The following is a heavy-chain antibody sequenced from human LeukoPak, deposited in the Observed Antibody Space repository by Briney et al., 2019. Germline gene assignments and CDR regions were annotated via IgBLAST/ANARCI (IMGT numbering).Heavy chain of an antibody. CDR3: AKDAKGFSNYFDS. J-gene: IGHJ4*02. CDR2: VSYDGSNK. Sequence: PGGSLRLSCAASGFTFSSYGTHWVRQAPGKGLEWVAVVSYDGSNKYYADSVKGRFTISRDNSKNTLYLQMNSLRTEDTAVYYCAKDAKGFSNYFDSWGQGTLVTVSS. V-gene: IGHV3-30*18. D-gene: IGHD6-13*01. CDR1: GFTFSSYG.